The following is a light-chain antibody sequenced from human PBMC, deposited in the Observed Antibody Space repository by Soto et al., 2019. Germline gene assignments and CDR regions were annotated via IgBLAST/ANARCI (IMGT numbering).Light chain of an antibody. CDR3: QQFDDYPFT. V-gene: IGKV1D-13*01. CDR1: QGISSA. J-gene: IGKJ3*01. Sequence: ASQLTQSQYSLSASVGESVTLTCLASQGISSALAWYQQTPGRAPKLLIYDASTLASGVPSRFSGSRSGTDFTLTVSSLQPEDFATYYCQQFDDYPFTFGPGTKVDIK. CDR2: DAS.